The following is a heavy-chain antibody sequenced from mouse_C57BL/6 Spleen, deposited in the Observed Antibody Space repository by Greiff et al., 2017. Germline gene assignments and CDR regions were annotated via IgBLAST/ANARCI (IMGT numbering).Heavy chain of an antibody. D-gene: IGHD1-1*01. V-gene: IGHV1-9*01. CDR1: GYTFTGYW. J-gene: IGHJ2*01. CDR3: ARLNSYYYGSSYADY. CDR2: ILPGSGST. Sequence: LEESGAELMKPGASVKLSCKATGYTFTGYWIEWVKQRPGHGLEWIGEILPGSGSTNYNEKFKGKATFTADTSSNTAYMQLSSLTTEDSAIYYCARLNSYYYGSSYADYWGQGTTLTVSS.